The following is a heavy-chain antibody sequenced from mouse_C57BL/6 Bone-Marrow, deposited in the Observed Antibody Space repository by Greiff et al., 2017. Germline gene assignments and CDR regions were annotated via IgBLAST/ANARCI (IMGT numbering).Heavy chain of an antibody. Sequence: QVQLQQPGAELVRPGSSVKLSCKASGYTFTSYWMHWVKQRPIQGLEWIGNIDPSDSETHYNQKFKDKATLTVDKSSSTAYMPLSSLTSEDSAVYYCASPFLYYGSSYWYFDVWGTGTTVTVSS. V-gene: IGHV1-52*01. CDR3: ASPFLYYGSSYWYFDV. CDR2: IDPSDSET. D-gene: IGHD1-1*01. J-gene: IGHJ1*03. CDR1: GYTFTSYW.